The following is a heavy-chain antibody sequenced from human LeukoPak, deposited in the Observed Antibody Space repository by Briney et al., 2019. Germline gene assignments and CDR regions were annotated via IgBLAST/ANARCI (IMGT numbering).Heavy chain of an antibody. CDR2: ISGSGGST. J-gene: IGHJ4*02. V-gene: IGHV3-23*01. CDR3: AKPQLRYYYDSSGYPYYFDY. CDR1: GFTFSSYA. D-gene: IGHD3-22*01. Sequence: GGSLRLSCAASGFTFSSYAMSWVRQAPGKGLEWVSAISGSGGSTYYADSVKGRFTISRDNSTNTLYLQMNSLRAEDTAVYYCAKPQLRYYYDSSGYPYYFDYWGQGTLVTVSS.